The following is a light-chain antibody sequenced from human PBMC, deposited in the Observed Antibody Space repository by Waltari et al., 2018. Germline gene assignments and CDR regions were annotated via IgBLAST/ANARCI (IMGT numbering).Light chain of an antibody. J-gene: IGLJ2*01. Sequence: QSALTQTASVSGSLGQSITISCTGTNSDVGSYNVVSWHQQHPGKAPKLLLYGVTKRPSGVSTRFSGSKSGNTASMTISGLQAEDEADYYCSSYAGDNIVVFGGGTRLTVV. CDR2: GVT. CDR1: NSDVGSYNV. CDR3: SSYAGDNIVV. V-gene: IGLV2-23*02.